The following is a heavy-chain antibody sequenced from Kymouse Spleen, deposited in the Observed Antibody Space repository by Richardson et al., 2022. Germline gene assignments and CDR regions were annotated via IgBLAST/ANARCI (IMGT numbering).Heavy chain of an antibody. D-gene: IGHD2-15*01. CDR2: IKSKTDGGTT. Sequence: EVQLVESGGGLVKPGGSLRLSCAASGFTFSNAWMSWVRQAPGKGLEWVGRIKSKTDGGTTDYAAPVKGRFTISRDDSKNTLYLQMNSLKTEDTAVYYCTTDFCSGGSCQSFDYWGQGTLVTVSS. J-gene: IGHJ4*02. CDR1: GFTFSNAW. V-gene: IGHV3-15*01. CDR3: TTDFCSGGSCQSFDY.